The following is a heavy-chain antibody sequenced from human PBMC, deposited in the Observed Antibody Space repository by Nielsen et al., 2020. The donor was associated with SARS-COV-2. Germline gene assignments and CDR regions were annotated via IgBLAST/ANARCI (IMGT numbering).Heavy chain of an antibody. CDR2: INSDGSST. D-gene: IGHD3-9*01. V-gene: IGHV3-74*01. CDR3: ARERGDMTGRYFDL. J-gene: IGHJ2*01. Sequence: GRSLRLSCAASGFPFSSYWMHWVRQAPGKGLVWVSRINSDGSSTSYADSVKGRFTISRDNAKNTLYLQMNSLRAEDTAVYYCARERGDMTGRYFDLWGRGTLVTVSS. CDR1: GFPFSSYW.